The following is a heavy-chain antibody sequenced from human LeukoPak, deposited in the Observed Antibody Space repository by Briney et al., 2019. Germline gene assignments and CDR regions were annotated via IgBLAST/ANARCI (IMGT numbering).Heavy chain of an antibody. D-gene: IGHD5-18*01. V-gene: IGHV3-48*01. Sequence: GSLRLSCAASGFTFSAYSMNWVRQAPGKGPEWLSYIGRGTSGTHYADSVQGRFTISRDDDKNSLYLQMYSLRVEDTAIYYCAREHSYIYGSQYFDLWGRGALVTVSS. CDR3: AREHSYIYGSQYFDL. CDR2: IGRGTSGT. CDR1: GFTFSAYS. J-gene: IGHJ2*01.